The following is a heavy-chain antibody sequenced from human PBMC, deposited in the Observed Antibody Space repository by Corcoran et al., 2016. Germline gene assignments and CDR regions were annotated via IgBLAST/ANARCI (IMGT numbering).Heavy chain of an antibody. CDR3: AKEGDLTG. Sequence: QVQLVESGGGVVQPGRSLRLSCAASGFTFSSYGMHWVRQAPGKGLEWVAVISYDGSNKYFADSVKGRFTISRDNSKNTLYLQMNSLRAEETAVYYCAKEGDLTGGGQGTLVTGSS. V-gene: IGHV3-30*18. CDR2: ISYDGSNK. J-gene: IGHJ4*02. CDR1: GFTFSSYG. D-gene: IGHD3-16*01.